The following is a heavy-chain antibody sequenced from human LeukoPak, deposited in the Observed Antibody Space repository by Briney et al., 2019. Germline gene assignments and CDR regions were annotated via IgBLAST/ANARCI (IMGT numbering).Heavy chain of an antibody. J-gene: IGHJ5*02. CDR2: INPNSGGT. Sequence: ASVKVSCKASGYIFTDYYMHWVRQAPGQGLEWMGWINPNSGGTNYAQKFQGRVTMTRDTSISTAYMELSRLRSDDTAVYYCARDIVMVTYWFDPWGQGTLVTVSS. D-gene: IGHD5-18*01. V-gene: IGHV1-2*02. CDR1: GYIFTDYY. CDR3: ARDIVMVTYWFDP.